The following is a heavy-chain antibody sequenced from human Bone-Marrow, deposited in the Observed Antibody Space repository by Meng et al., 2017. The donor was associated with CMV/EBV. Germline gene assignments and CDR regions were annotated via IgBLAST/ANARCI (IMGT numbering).Heavy chain of an antibody. V-gene: IGHV4-39*01. D-gene: IGHD6-19*01. CDR2: IYYSGST. Sequence: SETLSLTCTVSGGSISSSSYYWGWIRQPPGKGLEWIGSIYYSGSTYYNPSLKSRVTISVDTSKNQFSLKLSSVTAADTAVYYCARSLRRQWLTPLDYWGQGTQVTVSS. J-gene: IGHJ4*02. CDR3: ARSLRRQWLTPLDY. CDR1: GGSISSSSYY.